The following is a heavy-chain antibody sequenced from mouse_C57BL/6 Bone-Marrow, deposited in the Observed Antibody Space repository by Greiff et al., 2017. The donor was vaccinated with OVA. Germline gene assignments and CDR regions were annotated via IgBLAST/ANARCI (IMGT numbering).Heavy chain of an antibody. J-gene: IGHJ4*01. CDR3: ARSLCRYGNYVSYAMDY. CDR1: GYTFTSYW. CDR2: IYPGSGST. V-gene: IGHV1-55*01. D-gene: IGHD2-1*01. Sequence: QVQLQQPGAELVKPGASVKMSCKASGYTFTSYWITWVKQRPGQGLEWIGDIYPGSGSTNYTEKFKSKATLTVDTSSSTAYMQLSSLTSEDSAVYYCARSLCRYGNYVSYAMDYWGQGTSVTVSS.